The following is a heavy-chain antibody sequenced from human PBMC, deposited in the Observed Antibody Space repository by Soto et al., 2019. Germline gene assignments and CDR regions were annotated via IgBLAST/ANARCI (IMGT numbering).Heavy chain of an antibody. J-gene: IGHJ4*02. CDR2: MNPNSGNT. CDR3: ARGLFRTNGVCYKGWFDY. CDR1: GYTFTSYD. V-gene: IGHV1-8*01. Sequence: ASVKISCKASGYTFTSYDINWVRQATGQGLEWMGWMNPNSGNTGYAQKFQGRVTMTRNTSISTAYMELSSLRSEDTAVYYCARGLFRTNGVCYKGWFDYWGQGTLVTVSS. D-gene: IGHD2-8*01.